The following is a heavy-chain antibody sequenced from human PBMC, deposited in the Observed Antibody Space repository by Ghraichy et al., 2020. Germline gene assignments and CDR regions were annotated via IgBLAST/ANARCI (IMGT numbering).Heavy chain of an antibody. CDR3: AIGTYGGYYFTH. V-gene: IGHV4-34*01. CDR1: GGSLSGYY. J-gene: IGHJ4*02. D-gene: IGHD2/OR15-2a*01. Sequence: SETLSLSCAVYGGSLSGYYWSWIRQPPGKGLEWIAEINHSGGTSYNPSLKSRVTISLAMSKSQFSLKVTSVTAADTAVYYCAIGTYGGYYFTHWGQGALVTVSS. CDR2: INHSGGT.